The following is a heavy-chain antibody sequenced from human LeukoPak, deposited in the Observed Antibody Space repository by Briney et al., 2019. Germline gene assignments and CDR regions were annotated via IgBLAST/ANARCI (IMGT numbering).Heavy chain of an antibody. CDR2: ISSSSTTI. Sequence: GGSLRLSCAASGFTFSSYSMSWVRQAPGKGLEWVSCISSSSTTIYHAASVKGRFTISRDNAKNSLYLQMNSLRDEDTAVYYCATYAVAGTEYWGQGTLVTVSS. D-gene: IGHD6-19*01. V-gene: IGHV3-48*02. CDR3: ATYAVAGTEY. CDR1: GFTFSSYS. J-gene: IGHJ4*02.